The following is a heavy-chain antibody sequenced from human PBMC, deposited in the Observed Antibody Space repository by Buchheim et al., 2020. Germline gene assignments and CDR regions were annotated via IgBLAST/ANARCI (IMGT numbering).Heavy chain of an antibody. D-gene: IGHD2-8*01. CDR1: GFTFSSYE. V-gene: IGHV3-48*03. Sequence: EVQLVESGGGLVQPGGSLRLSCAASGFTFSSYEMNWVRQAPGKGLEWVSYISSSGNTIYYADSVKGRFSISRDNAKNSLYMQMNRHRAEDAAVYVSTREEAYRMENWGQGTL. J-gene: IGHJ4*02. CDR2: ISSSGNTI. CDR3: TREEAYRMEN.